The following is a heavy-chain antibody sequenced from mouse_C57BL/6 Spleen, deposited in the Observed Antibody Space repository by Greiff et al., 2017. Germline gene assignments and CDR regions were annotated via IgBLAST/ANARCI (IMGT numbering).Heavy chain of an antibody. CDR2: ISSGSSTI. CDR3: ARPITTVDRDWYFDV. CDR1: GFTFSDYG. V-gene: IGHV5-17*01. Sequence: EVQGVESGGGLVKPGGSLKLSCAASGFTFSDYGMHWVRQAPEKGLEWVAYISSGSSTIYYADTVKGRFTISRDNAKNTLFLQMTSLRSEDTAMYYCARPITTVDRDWYFDVWGTGTTVTVSS. J-gene: IGHJ1*03. D-gene: IGHD1-1*01.